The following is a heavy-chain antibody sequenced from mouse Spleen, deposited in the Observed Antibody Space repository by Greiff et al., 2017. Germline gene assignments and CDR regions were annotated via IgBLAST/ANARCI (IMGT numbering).Heavy chain of an antibody. CDR2: ISTYYGDA. J-gene: IGHJ3*01. CDR3: ARGALRLETWFAY. D-gene: IGHD2-13*01. Sequence: VKLQESGAELVRPGVSVKISCKGSGYTFTDYAMHWVKQSHAKSLEWIGVISTYYGDASYNQKFKGKATMTVDKSSSTAYMELARLTSEDSAIYYYARGALRLETWFAYWGQGTLVTVSA. V-gene: IGHV1S137*01. CDR1: GYTFTDYA.